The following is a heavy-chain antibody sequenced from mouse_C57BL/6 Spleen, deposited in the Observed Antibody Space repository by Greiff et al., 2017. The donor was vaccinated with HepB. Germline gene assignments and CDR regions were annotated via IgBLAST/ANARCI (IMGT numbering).Heavy chain of an antibody. J-gene: IGHJ2*01. Sequence: QVQLQQSGPELVKPGASVKISCKASGYAFSSSWMNWVKQRPGKGLEWIGRIYPGDGDTNYNGKFKGKATLPADKSSRPAYMQLSSLTSEDSAVYFGARRGAQATLYYFDYWGQGTTLTVSS. CDR1: GYAFSSSW. CDR3: ARRGAQATLYYFDY. CDR2: IYPGDGDT. V-gene: IGHV1-82*01. D-gene: IGHD3-2*02.